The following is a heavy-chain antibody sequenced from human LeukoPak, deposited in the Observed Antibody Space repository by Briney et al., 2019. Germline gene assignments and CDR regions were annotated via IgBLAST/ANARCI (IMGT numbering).Heavy chain of an antibody. J-gene: IGHJ5*02. CDR2: IYYSGST. CDR1: GGFISSSTYY. Sequence: SETLSLTCTVSGGFISSSTYYWGWIRQPPGKGLEWIGTIYYSGSTDYNPSLKSRVTISVDTSKNQFSLKLSSVTASDTAVYYCARQPSHCSGGSCYLSSWFDPWGQGTLVSVSS. CDR3: ARQPSHCSGGSCYLSSWFDP. D-gene: IGHD2-15*01. V-gene: IGHV4-39*01.